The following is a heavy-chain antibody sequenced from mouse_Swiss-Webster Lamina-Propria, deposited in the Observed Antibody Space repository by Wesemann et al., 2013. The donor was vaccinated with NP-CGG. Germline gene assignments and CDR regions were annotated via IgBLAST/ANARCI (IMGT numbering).Heavy chain of an antibody. V-gene: IGHV1-62-3*01. Sequence: HWVKQRPGRGLEWIGRIDPNSGGTKYNEKFKGKATLTADKSSSTAYMQLSSLTSEDSAVYFCARWDSNYYYFDYWGQGTTLTVSS. D-gene: IGHD2-5*01. J-gene: IGHJ2*01. CDR3: ARWDSNYYYFDY. CDR2: IDPNSGGT.